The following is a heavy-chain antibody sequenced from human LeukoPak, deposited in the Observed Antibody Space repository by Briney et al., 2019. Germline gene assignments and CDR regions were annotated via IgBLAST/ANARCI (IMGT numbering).Heavy chain of an antibody. CDR1: GFTFSSYS. D-gene: IGHD2-2*01. CDR3: ASAPLNCSSTSCHGAYYYYYMDV. Sequence: PGGSLRLSCAASGFTFSSYSMNWVRQAPGKGLEWVSSISSSSSYIYYADSVKGRFTISRDNAKNSLYLQMNSLRAEDTAVCYCASAPLNCSSTSCHGAYYYYYMDVWGKGTTVTVSS. CDR2: ISSSSSYI. J-gene: IGHJ6*03. V-gene: IGHV3-21*01.